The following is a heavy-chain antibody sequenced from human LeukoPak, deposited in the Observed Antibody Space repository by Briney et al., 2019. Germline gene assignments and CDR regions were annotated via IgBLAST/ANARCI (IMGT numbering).Heavy chain of an antibody. D-gene: IGHD3-22*01. J-gene: IGHJ4*02. CDR1: GFTFSSYA. Sequence: GGSLRLSCAASGFTFSSYAMRWVRQAPGKGLEWVAVISYDGSNKYYADSVKGRFTISRDNSKNTLYLQMNSLRAEDTAVYYCARANYYDSSGYYYYFDYWGQGTLVTVSS. V-gene: IGHV3-30*04. CDR3: ARANYYDSSGYYYYFDY. CDR2: ISYDGSNK.